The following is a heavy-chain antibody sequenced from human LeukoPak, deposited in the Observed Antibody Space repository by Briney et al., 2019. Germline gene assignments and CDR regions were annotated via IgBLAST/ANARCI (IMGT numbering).Heavy chain of an antibody. CDR2: INPNSGGT. D-gene: IGHD5-18*01. CDR3: ARDPDTAMPTGY. CDR1: GYTFTGYY. J-gene: IGHJ4*02. V-gene: IGHV1-2*02. Sequence: APVKVSCKASGYTFTGYYMHWVRQAPGQGLEWMGWINPNSGGTNYAQKFQGRVTMTRDTSISTAYMELSRLRSDDTAVYYCARDPDTAMPTGYWGQGTLVTVSS.